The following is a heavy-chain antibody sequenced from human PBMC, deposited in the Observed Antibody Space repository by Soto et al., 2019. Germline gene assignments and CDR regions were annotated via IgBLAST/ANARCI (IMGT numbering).Heavy chain of an antibody. CDR3: ARGGSGYVWFEF. CDR1: GGLFSSYA. Sequence: QEQLVQSGAEVKKSGSSVKVSCKDTGGLFSSYAVSWVRQAPGQGLEWMGGIIPVFDTVYYAQKFQGRVTITADESTNTAYMELSSLRSEDTAMYCCARGGSGYVWFEFWGQGTLVTVSS. CDR2: IIPVFDTV. D-gene: IGHD3-22*01. J-gene: IGHJ4*02. V-gene: IGHV1-69*01.